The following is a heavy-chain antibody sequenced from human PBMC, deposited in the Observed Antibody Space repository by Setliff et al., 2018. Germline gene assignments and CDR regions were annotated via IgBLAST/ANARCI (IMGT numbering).Heavy chain of an antibody. J-gene: IGHJ4*02. CDR3: ARLRGAFDY. CDR2: IYHTGTT. CDR1: GGPVTRSAYY. D-gene: IGHD3-16*01. Sequence: SETLSLTCFVSGGPVTRSAYYWGWIRQPPGKGLEWIGTIYHTGTTYYNESLRSRVTMSIDTSKNQFSLRLDSATAADTAVYYCARLRGAFDYWGQGTLVTVSS. V-gene: IGHV4-39*07.